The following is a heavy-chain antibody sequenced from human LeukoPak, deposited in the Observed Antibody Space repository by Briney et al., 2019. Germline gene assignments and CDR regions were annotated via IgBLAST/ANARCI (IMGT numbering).Heavy chain of an antibody. Sequence: PGRSLRLSCAASGFTFSSYGMHWVRQAPGKGLEWVAAISYDGSNKYYADSVKGRFTISRDNAKNSLYLQMNSLRAEDTALYYCARNPLDYGDPRGTYYYYMDVWGKGTTVTVSS. V-gene: IGHV3-30*03. CDR3: ARNPLDYGDPRGTYYYYMDV. J-gene: IGHJ6*03. CDR2: ISYDGSNK. D-gene: IGHD4-17*01. CDR1: GFTFSSYG.